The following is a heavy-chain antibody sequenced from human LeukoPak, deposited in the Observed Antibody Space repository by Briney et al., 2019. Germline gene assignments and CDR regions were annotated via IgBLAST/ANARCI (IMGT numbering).Heavy chain of an antibody. CDR2: ISYDGSNK. CDR1: GFTVSSNY. Sequence: PGGSLRLSCAASGFTVSSNYMSWVRQAPGKGLEWVTAISYDGSNKYYADSVKGRFTISRDNSKNTLYVQMNSLRAEDTAVYYCAKEGYSRGYYSYYYMDVWGKGTTVTVSS. D-gene: IGHD6-13*01. V-gene: IGHV3-30*18. J-gene: IGHJ6*03. CDR3: AKEGYSRGYYSYYYMDV.